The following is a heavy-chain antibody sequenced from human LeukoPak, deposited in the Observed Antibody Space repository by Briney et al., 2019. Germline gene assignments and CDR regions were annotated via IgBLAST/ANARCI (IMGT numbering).Heavy chain of an antibody. CDR3: ARGATASFDP. CDR2: INNDGSSI. D-gene: IGHD5-12*01. J-gene: IGHJ5*02. CDR1: GFTFSNYW. V-gene: IGHV3-74*01. Sequence: PGGSLRLSCAASGFTFSNYWMHWVRHAPGKGLEWVSRINNDGSSIIYADSVKGRFTVSRDNAKNTLYLQMNSLRAEDTAVYYCARGATASFDPWGQGTLVTVS.